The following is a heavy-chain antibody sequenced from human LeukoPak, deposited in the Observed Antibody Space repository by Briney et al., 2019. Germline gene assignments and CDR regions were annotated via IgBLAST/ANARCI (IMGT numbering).Heavy chain of an antibody. D-gene: IGHD3-10*01. V-gene: IGHV7-4-1*02. CDR3: ATLWFGEFLPSVY. Sequence: ASVKVSCKASGYTFTSYAMNWVRQAPGQGLEWMGWINTNTGNPTYAQGFTGRFVFSLDTSVSTACLQISSLKAEDTAVYYCATLWFGEFLPSVYWGQGTLVTVSS. CDR1: GYTFTSYA. CDR2: INTNTGNP. J-gene: IGHJ4*02.